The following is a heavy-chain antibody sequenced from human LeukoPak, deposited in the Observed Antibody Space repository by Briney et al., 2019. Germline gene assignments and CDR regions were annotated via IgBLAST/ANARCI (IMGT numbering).Heavy chain of an antibody. J-gene: IGHJ4*02. CDR1: GFTVSSNY. Sequence: GGSLRLSCAASGFTVSSNYMSWVRQAPGKGLEWVSVIYSGGSTYYADSVKGRFTISRDNAKNSLYLQMNSLRAEDTAVYYCARARGYSSGWYQYYFDYWGQGTLVTVSS. D-gene: IGHD6-19*01. CDR2: IYSGGST. V-gene: IGHV3-66*01. CDR3: ARARGYSSGWYQYYFDY.